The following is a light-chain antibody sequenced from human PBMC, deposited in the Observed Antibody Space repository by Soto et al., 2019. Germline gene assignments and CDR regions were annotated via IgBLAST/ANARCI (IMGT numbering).Light chain of an antibody. CDR3: AAWDDSLNGPV. Sequence: QAVVTQPPSASGTPGQRVTISCSGSSSNIGSSTVTWYQQLPGTAPKLFIYSNNQRPSGVPDRFSGSKSGTSASLAISGLQSEDEADYYCAAWDDSLNGPVFGGGTKLTVL. J-gene: IGLJ2*01. CDR1: SSNIGSST. CDR2: SNN. V-gene: IGLV1-44*01.